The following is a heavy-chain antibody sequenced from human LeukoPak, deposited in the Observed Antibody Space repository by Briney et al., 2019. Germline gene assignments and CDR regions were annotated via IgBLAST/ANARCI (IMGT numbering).Heavy chain of an antibody. Sequence: GGSLRLSCAASGFTFSSYGMHWVRQAPGKGLEWVAVISYDGSNKYYADSVKGRFTISRDNSKNTLYLQMNSLRAEDTAVYYCAKIMVRDPRDYWGQGTLVTVSP. CDR2: ISYDGSNK. J-gene: IGHJ4*02. CDR1: GFTFSSYG. D-gene: IGHD3-10*01. V-gene: IGHV3-30*18. CDR3: AKIMVRDPRDY.